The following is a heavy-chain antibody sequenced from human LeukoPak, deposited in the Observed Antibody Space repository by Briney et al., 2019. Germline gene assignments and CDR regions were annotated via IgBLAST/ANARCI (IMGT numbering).Heavy chain of an antibody. Sequence: GGSLRLSCAASGFTFSNAWMSWVRQAPGKGLEWVGRIKSKTDGGTTDYAAPVKGRFTISRDDSKNTLYLQMNSLKTEDTAVYYCTTPTVTTVYYYYYMDVWGKGTTVTISS. J-gene: IGHJ6*03. V-gene: IGHV3-15*01. D-gene: IGHD4-17*01. CDR3: TTPTVTTVYYYYYMDV. CDR1: GFTFSNAW. CDR2: IKSKTDGGTT.